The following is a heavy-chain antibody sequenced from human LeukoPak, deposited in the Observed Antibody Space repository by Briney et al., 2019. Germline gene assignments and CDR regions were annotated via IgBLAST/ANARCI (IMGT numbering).Heavy chain of an antibody. CDR1: GFTFSSYA. CDR2: ISGSGGST. CDR3: ANPLGVLVTAPPVW. J-gene: IGHJ4*02. Sequence: GGSLRLSCAASGFTFSSYAMSWVRQAPGKGLEWVSAISGSGGSTYYADSVKGRFTISRDNSKNTLYLQMNSLRAEDTAVYYCANPLGVLVTAPPVWWGQGTLVTVSS. V-gene: IGHV3-23*01. D-gene: IGHD2-21*02.